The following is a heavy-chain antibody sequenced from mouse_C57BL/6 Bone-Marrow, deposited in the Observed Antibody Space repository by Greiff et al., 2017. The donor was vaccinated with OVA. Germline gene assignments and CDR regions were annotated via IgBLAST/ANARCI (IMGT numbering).Heavy chain of an antibody. V-gene: IGHV1-15*01. CDR2: IGPETGGT. D-gene: IGHD1-1*01. CDR3: TGGRGGDY. Sequence: QVQLQQSGAELVRPGASVTLSCKASGYTFTDYEMHWVKQTPVHGLEWIGAIGPETGGTAYNQKFKGKAILTADKSSSTAYMKLRSLTSEDSAVYYCTGGRGGDYWGQGTTLTVSS. CDR1: GYTFTDYE. J-gene: IGHJ2*01.